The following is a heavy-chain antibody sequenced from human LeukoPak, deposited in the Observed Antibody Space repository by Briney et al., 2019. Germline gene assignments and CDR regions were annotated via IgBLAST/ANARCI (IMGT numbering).Heavy chain of an antibody. V-gene: IGHV3-74*01. CDR3: ARETSTGFDY. Sequence: PGGSLGLSCAGSGFTFSNYWMHWVRQAPGKGLVWVSRINSDGRSTSYADSVKGRFTISRDNAKNTLYLQVNSLRAEDTAVYYCARETSTGFDYWGQGTLVTVSS. J-gene: IGHJ4*02. CDR2: INSDGRST. CDR1: GFTFSNYW. D-gene: IGHD4-11*01.